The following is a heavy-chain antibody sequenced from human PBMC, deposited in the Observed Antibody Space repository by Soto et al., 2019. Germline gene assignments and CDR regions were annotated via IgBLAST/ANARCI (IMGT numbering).Heavy chain of an antibody. CDR2: ISSTGETT. D-gene: IGHD3-10*02. Sequence: EVQLVKSGGGLVPPGGSLRLSCAASGFTFSTYSMNWVRQAPGKGLEWVSFISSTGETTYYADSVKGRLTISRDNAKNSLFLQMNSLTAEDTAVYYCARDVRLPDYWGQGTLVTVSS. J-gene: IGHJ4*02. V-gene: IGHV3-48*01. CDR1: GFTFSTYS. CDR3: ARDVRLPDY.